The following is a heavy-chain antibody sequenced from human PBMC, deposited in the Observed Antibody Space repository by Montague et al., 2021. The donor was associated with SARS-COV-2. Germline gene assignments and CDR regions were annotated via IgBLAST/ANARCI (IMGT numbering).Heavy chain of an antibody. CDR3: ARGGTYHYGMDV. CDR1: GGSISGYY. V-gene: IGHV4-34*01. J-gene: IGHJ6*02. CDR2: ISHSGGT. D-gene: IGHD3-10*01. Sequence: SETLSLTCTVSGGSISGYYWSWIRQPPGKGLEWIGEISHSGGTNYNPSLKSRVTISIDTSKNQFSLKLSAVTAADTAVYYCARGGTYHYGMDVWGQGATVAVSS.